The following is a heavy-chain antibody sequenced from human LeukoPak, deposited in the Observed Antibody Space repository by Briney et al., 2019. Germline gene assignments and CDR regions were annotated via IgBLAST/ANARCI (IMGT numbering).Heavy chain of an antibody. V-gene: IGHV4-34*01. D-gene: IGHD3-22*01. CDR2: INHSGST. CDR3: ARKGRRYYYDSSGYYRPGGPFDY. J-gene: IGHJ4*02. Sequence: GSLRLSCVASGLTFSSYAMSWVRQPPGKGLEWIGEINHSGSTNYNPSLKSRVTISVDTSKNQFSLKLSSVTAADTAVYYCARKGRRYYYDSSGYYRPGGPFDYWGQGTLVTVSS. CDR1: GLTFSSYA.